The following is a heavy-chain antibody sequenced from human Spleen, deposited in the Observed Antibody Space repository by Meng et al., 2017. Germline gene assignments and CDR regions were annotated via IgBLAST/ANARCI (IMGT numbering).Heavy chain of an antibody. CDR2: ISGSGSSP. J-gene: IGHJ4*02. Sequence: GESLKISCAASGFTFTSNAMTWVRQAPGKGLEWVSTISGSGSSPYYADSVKGRFTISRDNSKNTLYLQMNSLRAEDTAVYYCARDMVASYGICRGGSCSTFDYWGQGTLVTVSS. D-gene: IGHD2-15*01. CDR3: ARDMVASYGICRGGSCSTFDY. V-gene: IGHV3-23*01. CDR1: GFTFTSNA.